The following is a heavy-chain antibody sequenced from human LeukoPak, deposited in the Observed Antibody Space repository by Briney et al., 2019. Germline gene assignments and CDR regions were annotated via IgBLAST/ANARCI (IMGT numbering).Heavy chain of an antibody. J-gene: IGHJ4*02. CDR2: ISGSGGST. D-gene: IGHD3-10*01. V-gene: IGHV3-23*01. CDR3: AKGKGLLWFGELSD. Sequence: GGSLRLSCAASGFTFSSYAMSWVRQAPGKGLEWVSAISGSGGSTYYADSVKGRFTISRGNSKNTLYLQMNSLRAEDTAVYYCAKGKGLLWFGELSDWGQGTLVTVSS. CDR1: GFTFSSYA.